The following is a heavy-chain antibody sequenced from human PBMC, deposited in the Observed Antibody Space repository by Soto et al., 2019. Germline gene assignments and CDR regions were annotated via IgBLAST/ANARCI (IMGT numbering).Heavy chain of an antibody. V-gene: IGHV1-18*01. D-gene: IGHD2-8*02. Sequence: QVRLVQSGSEVKKLGASVKVSCKSSDNTFTHYGINWVRQAPGQGLEWMGWISGYNGNTKYAQKFQGRVTMTADTSTRTAFMEVRSLTSDDTGVYFCAATGGNYFGLDVWGQGTTVTVSS. CDR3: AATGGNYFGLDV. CDR1: DNTFTHYG. J-gene: IGHJ6*02. CDR2: ISGYNGNT.